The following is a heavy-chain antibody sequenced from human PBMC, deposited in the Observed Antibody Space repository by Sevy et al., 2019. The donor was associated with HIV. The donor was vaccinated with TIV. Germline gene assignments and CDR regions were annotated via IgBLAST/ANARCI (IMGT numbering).Heavy chain of an antibody. CDR2: FDPEDGET. CDR1: GYTFTSYG. D-gene: IGHD3-3*01. Sequence: ASVKVSCKASGYTFTSYGISWVRQAPGQGLEWMGGFDPEDGETIYAQKFQGRVTMTEDTSTDTAYMELRRLTSEDTAVYYCATLDFWSDHPFYGTDVWGQGTTVTVSS. CDR3: ATLDFWSDHPFYGTDV. J-gene: IGHJ6*02. V-gene: IGHV1-24*01.